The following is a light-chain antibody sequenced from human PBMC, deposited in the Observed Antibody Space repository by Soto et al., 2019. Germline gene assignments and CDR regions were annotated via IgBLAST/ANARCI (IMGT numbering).Light chain of an antibody. CDR2: DVT. J-gene: IGLJ2*01. V-gene: IGLV2-11*01. CDR3: CAYAGINTV. CDR1: RRDVGGYNY. Sequence: QSALTQPPSVSGSPGQSVTISCTGTRRDVGGYNYVSWYQQHPGKAPKLMIYDVTTRPSGVPDRFSGSKSGNTASLTISGLQAEDEADYFCCAYAGINTVFGGGTKLTVL.